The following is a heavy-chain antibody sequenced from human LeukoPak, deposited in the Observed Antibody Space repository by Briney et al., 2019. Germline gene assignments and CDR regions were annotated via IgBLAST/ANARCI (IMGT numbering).Heavy chain of an antibody. Sequence: ASVKVSCKASGYTFTSYGISWVRQALGQGLEWMGWISAYNGNTNYAQKPQGRVTMTTDTYTSTAYMELRSLRSDDTAVYYCARAENESYSDYFDYWGQGTLVTVSS. CDR1: GYTFTSYG. CDR3: ARAENESYSDYFDY. J-gene: IGHJ4*02. D-gene: IGHD1-26*01. V-gene: IGHV1-18*01. CDR2: ISAYNGNT.